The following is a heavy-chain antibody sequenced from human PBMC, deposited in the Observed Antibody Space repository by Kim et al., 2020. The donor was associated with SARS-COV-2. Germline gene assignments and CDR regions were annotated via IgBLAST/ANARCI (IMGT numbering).Heavy chain of an antibody. D-gene: IGHD3-22*01. CDR1: GFTFSSYA. CDR3: ARVGNYYDSSGYYEIFDY. Sequence: GGSLRLSCAASGFTFSSYAMHGVRQAPGKGLEWVAVISYDGSNKYYADSVKGRFTISRDNSKNTLYLQMNSLRAEDTAVYYCARVGNYYDSSGYYEIFDYWGQGTLVTVSS. V-gene: IGHV3-30*04. J-gene: IGHJ4*02. CDR2: ISYDGSNK.